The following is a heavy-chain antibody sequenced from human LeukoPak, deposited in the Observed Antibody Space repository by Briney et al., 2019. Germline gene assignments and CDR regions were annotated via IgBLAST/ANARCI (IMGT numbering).Heavy chain of an antibody. V-gene: IGHV4-34*01. CDR2: INHSGST. J-gene: IGHJ4*02. CDR1: GGAFRSYY. D-gene: IGHD4-17*01. Sequence: SETLSLTCAVYGGAFRSYYWSWIRQPPGKGLEWSGEINHSGSTNYNPSLKSRVTVSVDTSKNQFSLQLNSVTPEDTAVYYCARESMTTVTTNFDYWGQGTLVTVSS. CDR3: ARESMTTVTTNFDY.